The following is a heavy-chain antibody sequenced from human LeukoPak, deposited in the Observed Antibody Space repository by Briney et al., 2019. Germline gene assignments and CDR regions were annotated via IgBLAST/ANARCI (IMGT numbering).Heavy chain of an antibody. V-gene: IGHV4-39*07. CDR3: TRGTLNTFDF. D-gene: IGHD2/OR15-2a*01. J-gene: IGHJ4*02. CDR2: IFHSGST. Sequence: SETLSLTCTVSGGSISTSNYYWGWIRQPPGKGLEWIGNIFHSGSTYYSPSLRSRVTISVDTSKNQFSLKLDSVTAADTAVFYCTRGTLNTFDFWGQGTLVTVSS. CDR1: GGSISTSNYY.